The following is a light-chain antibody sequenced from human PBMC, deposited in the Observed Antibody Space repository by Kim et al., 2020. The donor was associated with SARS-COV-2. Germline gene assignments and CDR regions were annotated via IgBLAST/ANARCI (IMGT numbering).Light chain of an antibody. J-gene: IGKJ2*01. CDR3: LQHQTYPYT. CDR1: QGINIF. CDR2: AAS. Sequence: SVGASVTITGRAGQGINIFLAWFQQKPGKVPKRLIYAASSLQSWVPSRFSGSGSGTEFTLTISSLQPEDFATYYCLQHQTYPYTFGQGTKLEI. V-gene: IGKV1-17*03.